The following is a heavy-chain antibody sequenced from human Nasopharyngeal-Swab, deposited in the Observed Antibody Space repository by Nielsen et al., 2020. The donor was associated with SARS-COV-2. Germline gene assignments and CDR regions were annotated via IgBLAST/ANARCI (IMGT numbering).Heavy chain of an antibody. CDR2: ISGSGHRT. CDR1: GFTFSSCA. D-gene: IGHD3-3*01. Sequence: GESLKISCVVSGFTFSSCAMTWVRQAPGKGLQRLSTISGSGHRTYYADSVKGRFTISRDNSQNTLYLQMNSLRAEDTAVYYCAKDFRHNYDYWSGYFTNWGQGTLVTVSS. J-gene: IGHJ4*02. V-gene: IGHV3-23*01. CDR3: AKDFRHNYDYWSGYFTN.